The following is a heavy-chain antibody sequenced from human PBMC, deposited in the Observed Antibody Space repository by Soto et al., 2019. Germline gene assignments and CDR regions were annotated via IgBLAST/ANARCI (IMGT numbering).Heavy chain of an antibody. CDR1: GYTFTGYY. CDR2: INPNSGGT. CDR3: ARHLTAPASLAPKNSFAP. D-gene: IGHD2-15*01. V-gene: IGHV1-2*02. Sequence: GASVKVSCKASGYTFTGYYMHWVRQAPGQGLEWMGWINPNSGGTNYAQKFQGRVTMTRDTSISTAYMELSRLRSDDTAVYYCARHLTAPASLAPKNSFAPWGQGTLVTVHS. J-gene: IGHJ5*02.